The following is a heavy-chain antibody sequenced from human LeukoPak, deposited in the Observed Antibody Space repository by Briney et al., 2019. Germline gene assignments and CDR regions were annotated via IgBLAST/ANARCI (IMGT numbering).Heavy chain of an antibody. CDR2: IAYDGSNK. Sequence: PGGSLRLSCAASGFTFTFYAMHWVRQAPGTGLEWVAVIAYDGSNKYYADSVKGRFTISRDNSNNTLYLQMNSLRAEDTAVYYCAKEKRVVGLAEHDAFDIWGQGTMVTVSS. CDR3: AKEKRVVGLAEHDAFDI. CDR1: GFTFTFYA. V-gene: IGHV3-30*18. J-gene: IGHJ3*02.